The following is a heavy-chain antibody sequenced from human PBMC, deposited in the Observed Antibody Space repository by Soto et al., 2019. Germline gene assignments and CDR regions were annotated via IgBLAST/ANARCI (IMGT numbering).Heavy chain of an antibody. CDR3: ARGRRGGQQLVRKIYYYYYMDV. Sequence: SETLSLTCAVYGGSFSGYYWSWIRQPPGKGLEWIGEINHSGSTNYNPSLKSRVTISVDTSKNQFSLKLSSVTAADTAVYYCARGRRGGQQLVRKIYYYYYMDVWGKGTTVTVSS. J-gene: IGHJ6*03. CDR2: INHSGST. V-gene: IGHV4-34*01. D-gene: IGHD6-13*01. CDR1: GGSFSGYY.